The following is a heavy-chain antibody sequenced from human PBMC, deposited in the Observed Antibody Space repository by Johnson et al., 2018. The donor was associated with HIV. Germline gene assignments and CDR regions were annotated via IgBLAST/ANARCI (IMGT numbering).Heavy chain of an antibody. J-gene: IGHJ3*02. Sequence: QVQLVESGGGVVQPGRSLRLSCAASGFTFSSYAMHWVRQAPGKGLDCVAVISYDGINKYYADSVKGRFTISRDSSKNTLYLQMNSLRAEDTAVYYCAREAYCSGGSCYDAFDIWGQGTMVTVSS. CDR3: AREAYCSGGSCYDAFDI. V-gene: IGHV3-30-3*01. CDR1: GFTFSSYA. CDR2: ISYDGINK. D-gene: IGHD2-15*01.